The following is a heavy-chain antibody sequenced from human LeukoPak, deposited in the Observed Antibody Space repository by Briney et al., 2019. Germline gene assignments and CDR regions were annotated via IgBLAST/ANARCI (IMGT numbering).Heavy chain of an antibody. Sequence: SETLSLTCTVSGGSISSGDYYWSWIRQPPGKGLEWIGYIYYSGSTYYNPSLKSRVTISVDTSKNQFSLKLSSVTAADTAVYYCARIRRDGYNYDYWDQGTLVTVSS. V-gene: IGHV4-30-4*01. CDR2: IYYSGST. D-gene: IGHD5-24*01. CDR1: GGSISSGDYY. CDR3: ARIRRDGYNYDY. J-gene: IGHJ4*02.